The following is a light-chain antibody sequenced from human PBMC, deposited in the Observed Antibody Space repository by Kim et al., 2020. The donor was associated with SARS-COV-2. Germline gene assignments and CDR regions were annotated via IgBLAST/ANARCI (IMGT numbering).Light chain of an antibody. V-gene: IGLV3-19*01. CDR2: GKN. Sequence: ALGQTVRIKCQGDSIRSYYATWYQQKPGQAPILVIYGKNNRPSGIPDRFSGSSSGNTASLTITGTQAGDEADYYCNSRDSNDNVVFGGGTQLTVL. CDR1: SIRSYY. J-gene: IGLJ2*01. CDR3: NSRDSNDNVV.